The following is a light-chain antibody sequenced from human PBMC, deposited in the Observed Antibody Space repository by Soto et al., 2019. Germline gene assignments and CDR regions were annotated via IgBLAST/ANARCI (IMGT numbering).Light chain of an antibody. CDR2: IAT. CDR3: QQSYRSPPT. V-gene: IGKV1-39*01. Sequence: DIQMTQSPSSLSASVGDRVTITCRASQSINTYLNWYQQKPGKAPKLLMYIATSLQSGVPSRFSGSRSGTELTLTINSRQPQESATYNCQQSYRSPPTFGQGTEVKVK. J-gene: IGKJ1*01. CDR1: QSINTY.